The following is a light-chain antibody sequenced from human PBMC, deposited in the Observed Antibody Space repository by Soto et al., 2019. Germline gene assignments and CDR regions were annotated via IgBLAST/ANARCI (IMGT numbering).Light chain of an antibody. J-gene: IGKJ2*01. Sequence: IVLTQSPATLSLSPGERATLSCGASQSVSNSYLAWYHQKPGLAPRLLIQDASSAATGIPDRFSGSGSGTDFTLTISRVQPEDFAVFYCQQYGTSPWTFGQGTKLEMK. V-gene: IGKV3D-20*01. CDR3: QQYGTSPWT. CDR1: QSVSNSY. CDR2: DAS.